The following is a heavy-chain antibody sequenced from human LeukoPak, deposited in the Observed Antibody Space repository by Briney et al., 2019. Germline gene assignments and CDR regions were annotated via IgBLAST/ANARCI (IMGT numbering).Heavy chain of an antibody. Sequence: SETLSLTCTVSGGSISSSSYYWGWIRQPPGKGLEWIGSIYYSGSTYYNPSLKSRVTISVDTSKNQFSLKLSSVTAADTAVYYCARHGGPFRNFDYWGQGTLVTVSS. CDR3: ARHGGPFRNFDY. V-gene: IGHV4-39*01. J-gene: IGHJ4*02. CDR2: IYYSGST. D-gene: IGHD1-14*01. CDR1: GGSISSSSYY.